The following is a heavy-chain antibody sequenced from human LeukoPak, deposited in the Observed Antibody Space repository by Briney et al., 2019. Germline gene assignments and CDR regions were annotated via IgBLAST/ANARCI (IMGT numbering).Heavy chain of an antibody. CDR2: IIPILGIA. D-gene: IGHD1-1*01. CDR3: ARERDWNDFDY. J-gene: IGHJ4*02. Sequence: GASVKVSCKASGGTFSSYAISWVRQAPGQGLEWMGRIIPILGIANYAQKFQGRVTITADKSTSTAYMELSSLRSEDTAVYYCARERDWNDFDYWGQGTLVTVSS. CDR1: GGTFSSYA. V-gene: IGHV1-69*04.